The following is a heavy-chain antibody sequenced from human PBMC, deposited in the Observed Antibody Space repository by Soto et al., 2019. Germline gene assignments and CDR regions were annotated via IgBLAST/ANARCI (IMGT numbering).Heavy chain of an antibody. V-gene: IGHV2-70*13. D-gene: IGHD1-20*01. Sequence: SGPTLVNPTETLTLTCTFSGFSLTIPGMCVSWIRQPPGKALEWLALIERDDDDKYYSTSLKTRLTISKDTRKNQVVLTIANMDPADTGTYYCARSIRGPRRFNGMDVWGQGTTVTVSS. CDR1: GFSLTIPGMC. CDR2: IERDDDDK. J-gene: IGHJ6*02. CDR3: ARSIRGPRRFNGMDV.